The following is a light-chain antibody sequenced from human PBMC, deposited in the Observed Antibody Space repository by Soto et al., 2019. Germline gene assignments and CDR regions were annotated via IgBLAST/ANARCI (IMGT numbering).Light chain of an antibody. V-gene: IGKV3-11*01. J-gene: IGKJ2*01. CDR2: DAS. CDR1: QSVSIY. Sequence: EIVLTQSPATLSLSPGERATLSCRASQSVSIYLAWYQQKPGQAPRLLIYDASNRATGIPARFSGSGSGTDFTLTISSLEPEDFAVYYCQQRSNWPGTFGQGTKLEIK. CDR3: QQRSNWPGT.